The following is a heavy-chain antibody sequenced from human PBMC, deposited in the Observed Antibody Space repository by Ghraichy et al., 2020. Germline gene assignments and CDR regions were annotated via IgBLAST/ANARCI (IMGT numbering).Heavy chain of an antibody. CDR2: ISYSGNT. D-gene: IGHD1-1*01. Sequence: SQTLSLTCTVSSGSISPYSWSWLRQSPGKGVEWIGYISYSGNTNSKPSLKSRVTMSVDSSKKQLSLKLTSLTAADTAVYYCARGDSNRNDYAFDIWGQGTMVTVSS. V-gene: IGHV4-59*01. J-gene: IGHJ3*02. CDR3: ARGDSNRNDYAFDI. CDR1: SGSISPYS.